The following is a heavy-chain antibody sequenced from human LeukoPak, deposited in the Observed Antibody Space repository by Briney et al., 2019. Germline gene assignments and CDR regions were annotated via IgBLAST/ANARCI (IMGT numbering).Heavy chain of an antibody. V-gene: IGHV3-43D*03. J-gene: IGHJ4*02. CDR1: GFTFDDYA. D-gene: IGHD5-24*01. CDR2: ISWDGGST. CDR3: AKDMARSRYAYNFNGPLEFDY. Sequence: HPGGSLRLSCAASGFTFDDYAMHWVRQAPGKGLEWVSLISWDGGSTYYGDSVKGRFTISRDNSKNSLYLQMNSLGTEDTALYYCAKDMARSRYAYNFNGPLEFDYWGQGTLVTVSS.